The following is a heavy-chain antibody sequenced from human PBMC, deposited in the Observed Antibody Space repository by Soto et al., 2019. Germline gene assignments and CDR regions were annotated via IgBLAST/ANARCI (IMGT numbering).Heavy chain of an antibody. CDR1: GFTFSSYS. V-gene: IGHV3-21*01. Sequence: GGSLRLSCAASGFTFSSYSMNWVRQAPGKGLEWVSSISSSSSYIYYADSVKGRFTISRGNAKNSLYLQMNSLRAEDTAVYYCARVGIAARPYSYYYGMDVWGQGTTVTVSS. D-gene: IGHD6-6*01. CDR3: ARVGIAARPYSYYYGMDV. CDR2: ISSSSSYI. J-gene: IGHJ6*02.